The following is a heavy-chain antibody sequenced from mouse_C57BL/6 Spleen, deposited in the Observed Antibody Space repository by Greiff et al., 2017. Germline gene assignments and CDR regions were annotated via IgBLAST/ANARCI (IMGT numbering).Heavy chain of an antibody. CDR2: IDPSDSYT. CDR3: ARRGEYGTGYFDY. V-gene: IGHV1-69*01. CDR1: GYTFTSYW. J-gene: IGHJ2*01. Sequence: VQLQQPGAELVMPGASVKLSCKASGYTFTSYWMHWVKQRPGQGLEWIGEIDPSDSYTNYNQKFKGKSTLTVDKSSSTAYMQLSSLTSEDSAVYYCARRGEYGTGYFDYWGQGTTLTVPS. D-gene: IGHD5-2*01.